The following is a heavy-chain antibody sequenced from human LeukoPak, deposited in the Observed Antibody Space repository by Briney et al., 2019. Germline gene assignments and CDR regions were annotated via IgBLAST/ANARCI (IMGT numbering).Heavy chain of an antibody. CDR1: GGSVSSGSYY. J-gene: IGHJ4*02. Sequence: PSETLSLTCTVSGGSVSSGSYYWSWIRQPPGKGLEWIGYIYYSGSTNYNPSLKSRVTISVDTSKNQFSLKLSSVTAADTAVYYCARDRKGSLGYWGQGTLVTVSS. V-gene: IGHV4-61*01. CDR3: ARDRKGSLGY. CDR2: IYYSGST. D-gene: IGHD6-13*01.